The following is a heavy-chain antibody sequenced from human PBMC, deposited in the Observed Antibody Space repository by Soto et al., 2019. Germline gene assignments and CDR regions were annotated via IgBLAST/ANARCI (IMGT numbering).Heavy chain of an antibody. CDR3: ARVGRDIVVVPAAMPSWFDP. D-gene: IGHD2-2*01. V-gene: IGHV4-31*03. J-gene: IGHJ5*02. Sequence: SDTLSLTCTVSGGSLSSGGYYWSWIRQHPGKGLEWIGYIYYSGSTYYNPSLKSRVTISVDTTKNQFSLKLSSVTAADTAVYYCARVGRDIVVVPAAMPSWFDPWRQGTLDTVSS. CDR2: IYYSGST. CDR1: GGSLSSGGYY.